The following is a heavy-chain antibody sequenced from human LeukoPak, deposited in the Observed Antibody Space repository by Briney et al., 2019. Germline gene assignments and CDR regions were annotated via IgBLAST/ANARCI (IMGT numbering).Heavy chain of an antibody. CDR3: ARAYRDVIFDY. V-gene: IGHV3-30*03. Sequence: PGGSLRLSCAASGFTFSNYGMHWVRQAPGKGLEWVAVISYDGSNKYYADSVKGRFTISRDNSKNTLYLQMNSLRAEDTAVYYCARAYRDVIFDYWGQGILVTVSS. D-gene: IGHD5-24*01. CDR1: GFTFSNYG. J-gene: IGHJ4*02. CDR2: ISYDGSNK.